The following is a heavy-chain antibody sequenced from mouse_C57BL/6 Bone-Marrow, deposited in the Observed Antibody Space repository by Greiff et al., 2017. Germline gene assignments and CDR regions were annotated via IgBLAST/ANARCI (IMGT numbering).Heavy chain of an antibody. J-gene: IGHJ4*01. Sequence: VQLQQPGAELVKPGASVKLSCKASGYTFTSYWMHWVKQRPGQGLEWIGMIHPNSGSTNYNEKFKSKATLTVDKSSSTAYMQLSSLTSEDSAVYYCARSYSYYYAMDYWGQGTSVTVSS. V-gene: IGHV1-64*01. D-gene: IGHD2-12*01. CDR3: ARSYSYYYAMDY. CDR2: IHPNSGST. CDR1: GYTFTSYW.